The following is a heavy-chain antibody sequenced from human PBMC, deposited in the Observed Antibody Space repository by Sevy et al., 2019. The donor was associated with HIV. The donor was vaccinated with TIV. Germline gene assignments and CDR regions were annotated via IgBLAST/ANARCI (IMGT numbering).Heavy chain of an antibody. D-gene: IGHD3-22*01. J-gene: IGHJ6*02. Sequence: GGSLRLSCAASGFTFSTYAMHWVRQAPGKGLEWVAVISYDGSIKYSADSGKGRFTISRDNSKNTLYLQMNSLRPEDTAVYYCAGERTYYYDSSGSDYGYYGMDVWGQGATVTVSS. CDR3: AGERTYYYDSSGSDYGYYGMDV. CDR2: ISYDGSIK. V-gene: IGHV3-30*04. CDR1: GFTFSTYA.